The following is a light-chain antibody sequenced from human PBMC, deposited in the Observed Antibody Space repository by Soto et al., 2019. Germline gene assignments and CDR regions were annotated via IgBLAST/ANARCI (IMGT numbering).Light chain of an antibody. CDR1: QSISSY. Sequence: DIQMTQSPSSLSASVGDRVTITCRASQSISSYLNWYQQKPGKAPKLLIYAASSLQSGVPSRFSVSGSGTDFALTISSLQPEDFATYYCQQSYSTPPTFGQGTKREIK. CDR3: QQSYSTPPT. J-gene: IGKJ2*01. CDR2: AAS. V-gene: IGKV1-39*01.